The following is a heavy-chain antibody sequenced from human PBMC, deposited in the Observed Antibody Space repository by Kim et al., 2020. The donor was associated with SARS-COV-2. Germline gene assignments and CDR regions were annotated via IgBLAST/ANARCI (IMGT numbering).Heavy chain of an antibody. Sequence: ASVKVSCKASGYTFTSYYMHWVRQAPGQGLEWMGIINPSGGSTSYAQKFQGRVTMTRDTSTSTVYMELSSLRSEDTAVYYCARSRAPSSFGVVILFDYWGQGTLVTVSS. CDR1: GYTFTSYY. CDR2: INPSGGST. D-gene: IGHD3-3*01. J-gene: IGHJ4*02. V-gene: IGHV1-46*01. CDR3: ARSRAPSSFGVVILFDY.